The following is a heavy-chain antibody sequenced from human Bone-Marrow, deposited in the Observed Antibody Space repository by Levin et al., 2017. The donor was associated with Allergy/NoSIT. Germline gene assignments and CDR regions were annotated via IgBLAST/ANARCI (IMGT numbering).Heavy chain of an antibody. D-gene: IGHD6-13*01. CDR3: AKPGQLRPGTFDY. J-gene: IGHJ4*02. CDR2: ISWNSGNI. V-gene: IGHV3-9*01. Sequence: GGSLRLSCAASGFTFDDYAMHWVRQAPGKGLEWVSGISWNSGNIGYADSVKGRFTISRDNAKKSLYLQMNSLRPEDTALYYCAKPGQLRPGTFDYWGQGTLVTVSS. CDR1: GFTFDDYA.